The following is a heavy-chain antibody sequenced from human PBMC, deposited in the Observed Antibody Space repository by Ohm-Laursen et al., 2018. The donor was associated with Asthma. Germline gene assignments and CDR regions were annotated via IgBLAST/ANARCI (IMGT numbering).Heavy chain of an antibody. CDR2: ISSSSSYI. J-gene: IGHJ6*02. D-gene: IGHD3-10*01. Sequence: SLRLSCAASGFTFSSYSMNWVRQAPGKGLEWVSSISSSSSYIYYADSVKGRFTISRDNAKNSLYLQMNSLRAEDTAVYYCARAGSYYGSGSDYGMDVWGQGTTVTVSS. V-gene: IGHV3-21*04. CDR3: ARAGSYYGSGSDYGMDV. CDR1: GFTFSSYS.